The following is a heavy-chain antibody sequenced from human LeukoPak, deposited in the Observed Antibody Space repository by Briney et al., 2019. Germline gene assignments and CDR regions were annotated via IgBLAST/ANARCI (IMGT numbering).Heavy chain of an antibody. Sequence: PGGSLRLSCAASGFTFSSYWMHWVRQAPGKGLVWVSRINTDGSTINYADSVKGRFTISRDNAKNTLYLQMNGLRAEHTAVYYCAREGRGATNFDSWGQGTLVTVSP. D-gene: IGHD1-26*01. CDR2: INTDGSTI. CDR3: AREGRGATNFDS. V-gene: IGHV3-74*01. J-gene: IGHJ4*02. CDR1: GFTFSSYW.